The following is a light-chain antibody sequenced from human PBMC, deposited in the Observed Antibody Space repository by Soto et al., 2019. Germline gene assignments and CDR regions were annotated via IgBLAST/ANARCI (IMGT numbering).Light chain of an antibody. V-gene: IGLV2-11*01. CDR2: DVN. J-gene: IGLJ1*01. CDR1: SSDVGGYNY. Sequence: LTQPRSVSGSPGQSVTISCTGTSSDVGGYNYVSWYQQHPGKAPKLMIYDVNNRPSGVSDRFSGSKSGNVASLTISWLQAEDEADYYCSSYTSSSTYVFGTGTKVTVL. CDR3: SSYTSSSTYV.